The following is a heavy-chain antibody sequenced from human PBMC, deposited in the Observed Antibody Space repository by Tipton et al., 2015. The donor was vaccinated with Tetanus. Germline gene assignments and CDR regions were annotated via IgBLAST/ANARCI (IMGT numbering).Heavy chain of an antibody. CDR3: AKDHFRDAFDI. V-gene: IGHV3-23*03. CDR2: IYSGSTRT. J-gene: IGHJ3*02. CDR1: GFTFSNYA. Sequence: SLRLSCAASGFTFSNYAMSWVRQAPGKGLEWVSVIYSGSTRTFYVDSMVGRFTVSRDDSKNMLYLQMNSLRAEDTAVYYCAKDHFRDAFDIWGQGTMVTVSS. D-gene: IGHD3-3*02.